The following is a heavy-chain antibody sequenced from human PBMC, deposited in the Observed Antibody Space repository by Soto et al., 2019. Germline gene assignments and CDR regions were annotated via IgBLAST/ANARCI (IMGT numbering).Heavy chain of an antibody. Sequence: ASVKVSCKASGYTFTSYDINWVRQATGQGLEWMGWMNPNSGNTGYAQKFQGRVTMTRNTSISTAHMELSSLRSADTAVYYCARVGYCSSTSCLNSYYYMDVWGKGTTVTVSS. J-gene: IGHJ6*03. D-gene: IGHD2-2*01. CDR3: ARVGYCSSTSCLNSYYYMDV. CDR1: GYTFTSYD. V-gene: IGHV1-8*01. CDR2: MNPNSGNT.